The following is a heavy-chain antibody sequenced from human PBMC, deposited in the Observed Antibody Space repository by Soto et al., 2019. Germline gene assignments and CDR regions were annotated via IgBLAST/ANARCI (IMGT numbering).Heavy chain of an antibody. CDR2: IWYDGSSK. Sequence: GGSLRLSCAASGFTFSSYGMHWVRQAPGKGLEWVAVIWYDGSSKYYADSVKGRFTISRDNSKNTLYLQMNSLRAEDTAVYYCARDRGTVKSFDYWGQGTLVTVSS. D-gene: IGHD1-1*01. J-gene: IGHJ4*02. V-gene: IGHV3-33*01. CDR3: ARDRGTVKSFDY. CDR1: GFTFSSYG.